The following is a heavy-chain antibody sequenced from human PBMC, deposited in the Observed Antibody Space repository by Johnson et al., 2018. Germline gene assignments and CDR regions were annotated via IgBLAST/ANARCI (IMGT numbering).Heavy chain of an antibody. CDR2: ISGGDGTT. V-gene: IGHV3-23*04. D-gene: IGHD3-9*01. CDR1: GLSLTNYA. Sequence: VQLVQSGGGLVQPGGSXRLSCAASGLSLTNYAMTWVRQAPGKGLEWVSTISGGDGTTYYGDPVKGRFTISRDNSKNTVYRQLNSLRAEDTAIYYCAKGNILTSQYVRGAFDIWGQGTMVTVSS. J-gene: IGHJ3*02. CDR3: AKGNILTSQYVRGAFDI.